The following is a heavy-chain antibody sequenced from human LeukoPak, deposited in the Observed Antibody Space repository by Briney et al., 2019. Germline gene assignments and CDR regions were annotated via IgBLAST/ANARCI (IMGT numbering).Heavy chain of an antibody. D-gene: IGHD5-12*01. CDR2: ISNHGTYI. V-gene: IGHV3-21*01. CDR1: GFTFSTSG. J-gene: IGHJ5*02. Sequence: GGSLRLSCAASGFTFSTSGMNWVRQAPGKGLEWVSSISNHGTYIYYADSVKGRFTISRDNANNSLYLQMNSLRAEDTAVYYCARAYSGYDGIDPWGQRTLVTVSS. CDR3: ARAYSGYDGIDP.